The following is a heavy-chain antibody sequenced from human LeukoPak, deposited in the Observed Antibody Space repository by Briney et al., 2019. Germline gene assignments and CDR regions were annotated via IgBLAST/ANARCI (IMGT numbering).Heavy chain of an antibody. CDR2: ISYDGSNK. CDR1: GFTFSSYG. CDR3: AKDIGLFDCTNGVCYYYYYGMDV. V-gene: IGHV3-30*18. Sequence: HPGGSLRLSCAASGFTFSSYGMHWVRQAPGKGLEWVAVISYDGSNKYYADSVKGRFTISRDNSKNTLYLQMNSLRAEDTAVYYRAKDIGLFDCTNGVCYYYYYGMDVWGQGTTVTVSS. D-gene: IGHD2-8*01. J-gene: IGHJ6*02.